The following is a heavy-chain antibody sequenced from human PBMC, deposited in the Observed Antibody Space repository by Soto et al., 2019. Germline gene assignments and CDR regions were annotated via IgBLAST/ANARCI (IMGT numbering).Heavy chain of an antibody. CDR3: ARGPVPRGFGAYNWFDP. V-gene: IGHV4-59*01. CDR2: IYYSGST. Sequence: SETLSLTCTVSGGSISSYYWSWIRQPPGKGLEWIGYIYYSGSTNYNPSLKRRVTMSVDTSKNQFSLKLSSVTAADTAVYYCARGPVPRGFGAYNWFDPWGQGTLVTVSS. D-gene: IGHD3-10*01. J-gene: IGHJ5*02. CDR1: GGSISSYY.